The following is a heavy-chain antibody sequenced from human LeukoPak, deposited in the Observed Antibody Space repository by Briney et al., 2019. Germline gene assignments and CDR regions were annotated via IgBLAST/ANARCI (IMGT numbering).Heavy chain of an antibody. J-gene: IGHJ4*02. CDR2: INPSGST. Sequence: SETLSLTCAVYGGSFSGYYWSWIRQPPGKGLEWIGEINPSGSTNYNPSLKSRVTISVDTSKNQFSLKLSSVTAADTAVYYCARAPLYCGGDCYLPYFDYWGQGTLVTVSS. CDR1: GGSFSGYY. CDR3: ARAPLYCGGDCYLPYFDY. D-gene: IGHD2-21*02. V-gene: IGHV4-34*01.